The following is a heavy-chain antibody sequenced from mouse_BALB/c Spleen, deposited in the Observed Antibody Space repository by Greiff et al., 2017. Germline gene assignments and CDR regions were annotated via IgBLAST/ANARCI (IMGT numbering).Heavy chain of an antibody. V-gene: IGHV5-4*02. J-gene: IGHJ2*01. CDR1: GFTFSDYY. D-gene: IGHD1-1*01. CDR2: ISDGGSYT. CDR3: ARQGYGSSYAYYFDY. Sequence: EVKVVESGGGLVKPGGSLKLSCAASGFTFSDYYMYWVRQTPEKRLEWVATISDGGSYTYYPDSVKGRFTISRDNAKNTLYLQMSSLKSEDTAMYYCARQGYGSSYAYYFDYWGQGTTLTVSS.